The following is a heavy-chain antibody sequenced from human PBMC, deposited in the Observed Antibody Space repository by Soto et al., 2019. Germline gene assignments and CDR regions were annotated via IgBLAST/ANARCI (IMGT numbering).Heavy chain of an antibody. J-gene: IGHJ4*02. D-gene: IGHD1-26*01. V-gene: IGHV4-61*01. Sequence: SETLSLTCTVSCGYVSSGSYYCSWIRQPPGKGLEWIGYIYYSGSTNYNPSLKSRVTISVDTSKNQFSLKLSSVTAADTAVYYCARHDLLVGYTLFDYWGQGTLVTVSS. CDR2: IYYSGST. CDR1: CGYVSSGSYY. CDR3: ARHDLLVGYTLFDY.